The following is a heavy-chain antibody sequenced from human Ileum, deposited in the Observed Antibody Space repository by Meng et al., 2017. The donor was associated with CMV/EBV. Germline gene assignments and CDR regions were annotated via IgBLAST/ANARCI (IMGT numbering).Heavy chain of an antibody. Sequence: GYTFTSYAMHWVRQAPGQRLEWMGWINAGNGNTKYSQKFQGRVTITRDTSASTAYMELSSLRSEDTAVYYCARGGYYDSSGYYLFDYWGQGTLVTVSS. CDR3: ARGGYYDSSGYYLFDY. CDR1: GYTFTSYA. CDR2: INAGNGNT. J-gene: IGHJ4*02. D-gene: IGHD3-22*01. V-gene: IGHV1-3*01.